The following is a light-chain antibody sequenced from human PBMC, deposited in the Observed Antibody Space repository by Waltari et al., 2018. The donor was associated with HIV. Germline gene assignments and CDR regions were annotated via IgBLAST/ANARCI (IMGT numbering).Light chain of an antibody. CDR2: EVS. CDR3: SSYTGSSTLYV. J-gene: IGLJ1*01. V-gene: IGLV2-14*01. CDR1: SSDVGAYYY. Sequence: QSALTQPASVSGSPGQSITISCTGTSSDVGAYYYVSWFQLHPGNAPKLMIYEVSNRPSGVSNRASGSKSGNTASLTISGRQAEDEADDFCSSYTGSSTLYVFGTGTKVTVL.